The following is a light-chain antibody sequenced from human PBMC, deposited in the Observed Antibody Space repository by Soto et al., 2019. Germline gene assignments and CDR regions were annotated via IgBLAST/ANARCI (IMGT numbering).Light chain of an antibody. CDR2: EVS. CDR1: SSDVGGYKY. J-gene: IGLJ2*01. CDR3: SSYTSSSIVV. V-gene: IGLV2-14*01. Sequence: QSALTQPASVSGSPGQSITISCTGTSSDVGGYKYVSWYQQHPGKAPKLMIYEVSNRPSGVSNRFSGSKSGNTASLTISGLQAEDEADFYCSSYTSSSIVVFGGGTQLTVL.